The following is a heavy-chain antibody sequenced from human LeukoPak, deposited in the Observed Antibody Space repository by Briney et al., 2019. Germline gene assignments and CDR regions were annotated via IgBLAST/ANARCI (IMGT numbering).Heavy chain of an antibody. Sequence: ASVKVSFKASGYTFTGYYMHWVRQAPGQGLEWMGWINPNSGGTNYAQKFQGRVTMTRDTSISTAYMELSRLRSDDTAVYYCARGDDFWSGPFDLWGRGTLVTVSS. CDR3: ARGDDFWSGPFDL. D-gene: IGHD3-3*01. J-gene: IGHJ2*01. CDR2: INPNSGGT. CDR1: GYTFTGYY. V-gene: IGHV1-2*02.